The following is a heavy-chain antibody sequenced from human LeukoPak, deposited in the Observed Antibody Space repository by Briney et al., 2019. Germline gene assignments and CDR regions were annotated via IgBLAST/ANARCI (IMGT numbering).Heavy chain of an antibody. V-gene: IGHV1-18*01. D-gene: IGHD6-6*01. CDR2: ISAYSGNT. J-gene: IGHJ6*03. CDR1: GYTFTSYG. Sequence: GASVKVSCKASGYTFTSYGISWVRQAPGQGLEWMGWISAYSGNTNYAQKLQGRVTMTTDTSTGTAYMELRSLRSDDTAVYYCARARGIAAPPAYYYYMDVWGKGTTVTVSS. CDR3: ARARGIAAPPAYYYYMDV.